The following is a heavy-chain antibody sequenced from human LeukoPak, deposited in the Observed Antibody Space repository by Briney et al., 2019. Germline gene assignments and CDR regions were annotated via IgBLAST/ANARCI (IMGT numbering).Heavy chain of an antibody. J-gene: IGHJ4*02. D-gene: IGHD5-12*01. CDR2: VRDSGSDT. CDR1: GLPFSTYA. V-gene: IGHV3-23*01. Sequence: GGSLRLSCAASGLPFSTYAMSWVRKAPGKGLEWVSAVRDSGSDTYYADYVKGRFTISRDNSKNTLYLQMNSLRAEDTAIYYCAKTSRKNSGYDSPFDYWGQGTLVTVSS. CDR3: AKTSRKNSGYDSPFDY.